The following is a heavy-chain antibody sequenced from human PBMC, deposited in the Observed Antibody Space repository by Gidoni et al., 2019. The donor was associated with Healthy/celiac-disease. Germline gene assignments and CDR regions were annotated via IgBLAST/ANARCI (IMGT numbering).Heavy chain of an antibody. Sequence: EVQLVESGGGLVQPGGSLRLSCAASGSNFSRYWMSWVRQAPGKGLAWVANIKQDGSEKYYVDSVKGRFTISRDNAKNSLYLQLNSLRAEDTAVYYCARVGFFLEWLFDYWGQGTLVTVSS. D-gene: IGHD3-3*01. V-gene: IGHV3-7*03. J-gene: IGHJ4*02. CDR2: IKQDGSEK. CDR3: ARVGFFLEWLFDY. CDR1: GSNFSRYW.